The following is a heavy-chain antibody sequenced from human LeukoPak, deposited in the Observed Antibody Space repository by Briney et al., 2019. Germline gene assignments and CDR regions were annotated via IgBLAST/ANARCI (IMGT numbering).Heavy chain of an antibody. CDR3: ATETNGRHYDY. V-gene: IGHV3-21*01. Sequence: GGSLRLSCAASGFTFSNYRMNWVRQAPGKGLEWVSSIGSSSTYIYYADSVKGRFTISRDNAKNSLYLQMNSLRAEDTAVYYCATETNGRHYDYWGQGTLLTVSS. CDR1: GFTFSNYR. CDR2: IGSSSTYI. D-gene: IGHD1-14*01. J-gene: IGHJ4*02.